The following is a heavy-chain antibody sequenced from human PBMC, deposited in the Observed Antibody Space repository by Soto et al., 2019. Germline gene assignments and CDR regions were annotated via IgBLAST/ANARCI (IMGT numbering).Heavy chain of an antibody. CDR2: IIPLFGTT. CDR3: AAELGFGKLSDV. D-gene: IGHD3-10*01. V-gene: IGHV1-69*01. J-gene: IGHJ6*02. CDR1: GDTFKNCV. Sequence: QVQVVQSGVEVRRPGSSVKVSCKASGDTFKNCVISWVRQAPGQGLEWMGGIIPLFGTTDFAQRFQGRLTITTDESTTTAYMELSRLRSEDTATYYCAAELGFGKLSDVWGPGTTVIVSS.